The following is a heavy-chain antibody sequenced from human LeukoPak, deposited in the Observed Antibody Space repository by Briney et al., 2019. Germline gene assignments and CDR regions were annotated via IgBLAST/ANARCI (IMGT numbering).Heavy chain of an antibody. J-gene: IGHJ4*02. CDR3: ARVGARQILEY. V-gene: IGHV3-7*01. D-gene: IGHD4-17*01. CDR1: EFTFSSYW. Sequence: GSLRLSCAASEFTFSSYWMSWVRQAPGKGLEWVANIKQDGGEKYYLDSVKGRFTVSRDNAKYSLYLQMSSLRAEDTAVYYCARVGARQILEYWGQGTLVTVSS. CDR2: IKQDGGEK.